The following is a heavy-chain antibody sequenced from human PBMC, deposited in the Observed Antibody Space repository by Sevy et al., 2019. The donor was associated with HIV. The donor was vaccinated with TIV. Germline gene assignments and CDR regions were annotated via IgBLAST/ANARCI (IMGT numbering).Heavy chain of an antibody. CDR1: GFTFSSYW. CDR3: ARAPEYGYYVYYFDY. D-gene: IGHD4-17*01. J-gene: IGHJ4*02. CDR2: IKQDGSEK. V-gene: IGHV3-7*01. Sequence: GGSLRLSCAASGFTFSSYWMSWVRRAPGKGLEWVANIKQDGSEKYYVDSVKGRFTISRDKAKNSLYLQMNSLRAEDTAVYYCARAPEYGYYVYYFDYWGQGTLVTVSS.